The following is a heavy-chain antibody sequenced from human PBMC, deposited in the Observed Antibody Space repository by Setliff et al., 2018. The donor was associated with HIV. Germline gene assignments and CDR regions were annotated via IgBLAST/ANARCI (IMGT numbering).Heavy chain of an antibody. CDR2: MFYSGST. CDR3: ARAHYDIGNYGDAFDI. J-gene: IGHJ3*02. V-gene: IGHV4-59*11. D-gene: IGHD3-9*01. Sequence: SETLSLTCTVSGGSISSHYWSWIRQPPGKGLEWIGYMFYSGSTNYNPSLKSRVTMSVDTSKNQFSLKLSSVTAADTAVYYCARAHYDIGNYGDAFDIWGQGTMVTVSS. CDR1: GGSISSHY.